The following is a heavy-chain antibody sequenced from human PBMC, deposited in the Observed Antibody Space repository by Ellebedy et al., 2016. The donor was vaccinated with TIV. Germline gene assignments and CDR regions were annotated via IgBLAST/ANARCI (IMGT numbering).Heavy chain of an antibody. CDR1: GFTFRSYG. CDR3: ARGTSTPAGAFYYGMDV. J-gene: IGHJ6*02. V-gene: IGHV3-30*02. CDR2: IQYDGSDK. Sequence: GESLKISCAASGFTFRSYGMYWVRQAPGKGLEWAAFIQYDGSDKHYADSVKGRFTISRDNSKNTLYLQMNSLRAEDTAVYYCARGTSTPAGAFYYGMDVWGQGTTVTVSS. D-gene: IGHD2-15*01.